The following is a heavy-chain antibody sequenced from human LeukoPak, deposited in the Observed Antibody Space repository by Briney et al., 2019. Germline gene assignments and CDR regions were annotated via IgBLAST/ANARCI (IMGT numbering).Heavy chain of an antibody. CDR2: INHSGST. CDR1: GGSFSGYY. D-gene: IGHD3-3*01. J-gene: IGHJ4*02. V-gene: IGHV4-34*01. Sequence: PSETLSLTCAVYGGSFSGYYWSWIRQPPGKGLEWIGEINHSGSTNYNPSLKSRVTISVDTSKNQFSLKLSSVTAADTAVYYCARGERNSYDFRSGYRQPQLRGKFDYWGQGTLVTVSS. CDR3: ARGERNSYDFRSGYRQPQLRGKFDY.